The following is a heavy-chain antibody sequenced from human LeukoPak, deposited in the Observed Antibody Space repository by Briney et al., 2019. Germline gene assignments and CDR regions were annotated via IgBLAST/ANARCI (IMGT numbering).Heavy chain of an antibody. Sequence: GASVKVSCKASGYTFITYGITWVRQAPGQGLEWMGWISAYNGNTNYAQKLQGRVTMTTDTSTSTAYMELRSLRSDDTAVYYCARAHQRDSAMLYWGQGALVTVSS. CDR3: ARAHQRDSAMLY. CDR2: ISAYNGNT. D-gene: IGHD2-2*01. V-gene: IGHV1-18*01. J-gene: IGHJ4*02. CDR1: GYTFITYG.